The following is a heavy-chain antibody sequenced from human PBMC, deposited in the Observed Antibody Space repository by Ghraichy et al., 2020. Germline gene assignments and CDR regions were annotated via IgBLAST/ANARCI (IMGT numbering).Heavy chain of an antibody. CDR3: ARSSPPGHYYGSGSYLPRFDP. CDR1: GDSISSSTFY. CDR2: IYYKGST. V-gene: IGHV4-39*01. J-gene: IGHJ5*02. D-gene: IGHD3-10*01. Sequence: TLSLTCTVSGDSISSSTFYWDWIRQTPGKGLEWIGSIYYKGSTYYNPSLKSRLSLSIETSRNQFSLKLGSVTAADTAIYYCARSSPPGHYYGSGSYLPRFDPWGQGTLVIVSS.